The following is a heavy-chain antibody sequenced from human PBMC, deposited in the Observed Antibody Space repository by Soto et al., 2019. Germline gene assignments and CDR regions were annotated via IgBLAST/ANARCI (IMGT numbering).Heavy chain of an antibody. CDR2: IYYSGST. D-gene: IGHD3-22*01. V-gene: IGHV4-39*01. J-gene: IGHJ4*02. Sequence: SETLSLTCSVSGGSISSSSFYWGWIRQPPGKGLEWIGSIYYSGSTHYNPSLQSRVTISVDTSKNQFSLKLSSVTAADTAVYYCARHHRDDSSGYYQYFDYWGQGTMVTVYS. CDR1: GGSISSSSFY. CDR3: ARHHRDDSSGYYQYFDY.